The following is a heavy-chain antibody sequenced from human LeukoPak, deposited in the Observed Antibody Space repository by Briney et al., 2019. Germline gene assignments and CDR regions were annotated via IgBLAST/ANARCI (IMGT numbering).Heavy chain of an antibody. J-gene: IGHJ3*02. V-gene: IGHV1-69*05. D-gene: IGHD1-14*01. CDR3: ARLTGTGDAFDI. CDR2: IIPIFGTA. CDR1: GGTFSSYA. Sequence: ASVKVSCKASGGTFSSYAISWVRQAPGQGLEWMGGIIPIFGTANYAQKFQGRVTITRDTSASTAYMELSSLRSEDMAVYYCARLTGTGDAFDIWGQGTMVTVSS.